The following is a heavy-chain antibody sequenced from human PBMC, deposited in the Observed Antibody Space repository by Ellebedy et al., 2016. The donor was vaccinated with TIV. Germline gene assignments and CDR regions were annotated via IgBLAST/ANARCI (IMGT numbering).Heavy chain of an antibody. D-gene: IGHD3-10*01. J-gene: IGHJ3*02. CDR3: ARRWTMVRGEDAFDI. CDR1: GYSFTSYW. Sequence: GESLKISXKGSGYSFTSYWIGWVRQMPGKGLEWMGIIYPGDSDTRYSPSFQGQVTISADKSISTAYLQWSSLKASDTAMYYWARRWTMVRGEDAFDIWGQGTMVTVSS. V-gene: IGHV5-51*01. CDR2: IYPGDSDT.